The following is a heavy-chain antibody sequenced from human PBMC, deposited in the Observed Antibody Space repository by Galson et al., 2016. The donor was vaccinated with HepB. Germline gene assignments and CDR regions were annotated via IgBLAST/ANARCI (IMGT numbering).Heavy chain of an antibody. V-gene: IGHV3-74*01. CDR1: GFTLGAYW. CDR2: INGDGSSI. Sequence: SLRLSCAASGFTLGAYWMHWVRQVPGKGLVWVSRINGDGSSITYADSVKGRFTISRDNAKNTVYLQMNSLRVEDTAFYYCVRDGGHFELDVWGQGTTVTVSS. CDR3: VRDGGHFELDV. J-gene: IGHJ6*02.